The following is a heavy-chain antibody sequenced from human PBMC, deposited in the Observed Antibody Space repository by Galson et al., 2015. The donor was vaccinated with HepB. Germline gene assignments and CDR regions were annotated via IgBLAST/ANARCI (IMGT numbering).Heavy chain of an antibody. J-gene: IGHJ4*02. V-gene: IGHV3-9*01. CDR2: ISWNSGSI. CDR3: AKGMRAVIAAAGTVDY. Sequence: SLRLSCAASGFTFDDYAMHWVRQAPGKGLEWVSGISWNSGSIGYADSVKGRFTISRDNAKNSLYLQMNSLRAEDTALYYCAKGMRAVIAAAGTVDYWGQGTLVTVSS. CDR1: GFTFDDYA. D-gene: IGHD6-13*01.